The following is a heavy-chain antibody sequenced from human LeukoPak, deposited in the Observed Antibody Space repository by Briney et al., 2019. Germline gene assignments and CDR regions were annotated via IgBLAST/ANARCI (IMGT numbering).Heavy chain of an antibody. J-gene: IGHJ4*02. CDR3: ARHLRYYDNVWGSYRLSTFDY. CDR2: IYYSGST. D-gene: IGHD3-16*02. Sequence: PSETLSLTCTVSGDSISSNNYYWGWIRQPPGKRLEWIGSIYYSGSTYYNSSLNSRVTISADTSKNQFSLSLSSVTAADTAVYSCARHLRYYDNVWGSYRLSTFDYWGQGTLVTVSS. CDR1: GDSISSNNYY. V-gene: IGHV4-39*01.